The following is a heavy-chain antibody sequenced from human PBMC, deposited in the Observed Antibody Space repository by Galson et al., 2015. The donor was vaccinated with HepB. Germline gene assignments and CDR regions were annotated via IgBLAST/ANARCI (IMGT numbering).Heavy chain of an antibody. CDR2: VSGSGGST. V-gene: IGHV3-23*01. CDR1: GFTFSNNA. Sequence: SLRLSCAASGFTFSNNAMSWVRQAPGKGLEWVSGVSGSGGSTYYADSVKGRFTISRDNSKNTLYLQMNSLRAEDTAIYYCARDSDYYDSGTYYARFDYWGQGTLVTVSS. D-gene: IGHD3-22*01. J-gene: IGHJ4*02. CDR3: ARDSDYYDSGTYYARFDY.